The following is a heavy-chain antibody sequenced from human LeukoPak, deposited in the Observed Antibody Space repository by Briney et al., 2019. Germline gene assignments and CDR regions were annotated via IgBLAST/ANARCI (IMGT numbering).Heavy chain of an antibody. V-gene: IGHV4-34*01. CDR2: INHSGST. D-gene: IGHD3-3*01. CDR3: ARNIRFLEWPQWFDP. CDR1: GGSFSGYY. J-gene: IGHJ5*02. Sequence: PSETLSLTRAVYGGSFSGYYWSWIRQPPGKGLEWIGEINHSGSTNYNPSLKSRVTISVDTSKNQFSLRLSSVTAADTAVYYCARNIRFLEWPQWFDPWGQGTLVTVSS.